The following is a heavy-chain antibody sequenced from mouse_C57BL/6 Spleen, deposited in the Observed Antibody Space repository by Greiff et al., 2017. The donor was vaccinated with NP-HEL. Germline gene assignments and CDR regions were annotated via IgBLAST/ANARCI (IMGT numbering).Heavy chain of an antibody. V-gene: IGHV10-1*01. CDR2: IRSKSNNYAT. CDR3: VRPSFYYDYPWFAY. D-gene: IGHD2-4*01. J-gene: IGHJ3*01. Sequence: EVMLVESGGGLVQPKGSLKLSCAASGFSFNTYAMNWVRQAPGKGLEWVARIRSKSNNYATYYADSVKDRFTISRDDSESMLYLQMNNLKTEDTAMYYCVRPSFYYDYPWFAYWGQGTLVTVSA. CDR1: GFSFNTYA.